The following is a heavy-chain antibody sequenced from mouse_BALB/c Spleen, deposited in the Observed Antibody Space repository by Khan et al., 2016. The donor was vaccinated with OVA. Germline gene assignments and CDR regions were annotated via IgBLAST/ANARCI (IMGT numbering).Heavy chain of an antibody. Sequence: QVQLQQSGAELVKAGASVKMSCKASGYTFTSYWMHWVKQRLGQGLEWFAETNPTNGRTYYNEKFKSKATLTVDKSSSTAYMLLSGPTFEDSAVYYCARIKNRVATYFAYWGQGTTVTVSS. J-gene: IGHJ2*01. V-gene: IGHV1S81*02. CDR1: GYTFTSYW. D-gene: IGHD1-1*01. CDR3: ARIKNRVATYFAY. CDR2: TNPTNGRT.